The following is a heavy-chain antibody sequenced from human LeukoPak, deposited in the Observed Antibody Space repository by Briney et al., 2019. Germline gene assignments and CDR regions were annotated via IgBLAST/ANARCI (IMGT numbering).Heavy chain of an antibody. CDR2: IEQDRSQK. V-gene: IGHV3-7*01. CDR1: GFTFSSYW. CDR3: ARNSGSNPFES. D-gene: IGHD1-26*01. J-gene: IGHJ4*02. Sequence: GGSLRLSCAASGFTFSSYWLSWVRQAPGKGLEWVASIEQDRSQKYYVDSVRGRFTISRDNAKNSVYLQTNSLRAEDTALYYCARNSGSNPFESWGEGALVTVSS.